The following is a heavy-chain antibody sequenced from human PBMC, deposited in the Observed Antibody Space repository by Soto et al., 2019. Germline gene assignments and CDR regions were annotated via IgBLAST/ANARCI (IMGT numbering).Heavy chain of an antibody. V-gene: IGHV3-74*01. CDR3: AKDTAYAVDV. CDR2: INSDGSGT. CDR1: GFDFSNSW. J-gene: IGHJ6*02. Sequence: EVQLVESGGGLVQPGGSLRLSCAASGFDFSNSWIHWVRQGPGKGLVWVSHINSDGSGTTYADSVKGRFTISRDNAKNTVYLQMNSLRSEETAVYYCAKDTAYAVDVWGQGTGVTVSS. D-gene: IGHD2-15*01.